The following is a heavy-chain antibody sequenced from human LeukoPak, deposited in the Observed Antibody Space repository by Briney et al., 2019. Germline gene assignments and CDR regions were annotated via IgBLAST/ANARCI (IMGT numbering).Heavy chain of an antibody. V-gene: IGHV3-64D*06. CDR2: ISSNGGRT. CDR1: GFTFSTYA. D-gene: IGHD6-19*01. J-gene: IGHJ4*02. Sequence: GGSLRLSCSASGFTFSTYAMHWVRQAPGKGLECVSGISSNGGRTYYADSVKGRFTISRDNSKNTLYLQMSSLRAEDTAVYYCVKDSAPYSNGWGFDYWGQGTLVTVSS. CDR3: VKDSAPYSNGWGFDY.